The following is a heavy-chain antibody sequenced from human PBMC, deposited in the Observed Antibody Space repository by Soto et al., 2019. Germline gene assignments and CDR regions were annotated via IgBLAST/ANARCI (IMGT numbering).Heavy chain of an antibody. CDR1: GGTFSSYA. V-gene: IGHV1-69*13. CDR3: ARAPAGIFGVVIISDYFDY. J-gene: IGHJ4*02. CDR2: IIPIFGTA. Sequence: SVKVSCKVSGGTFSSYAISWVRQAPGQGLEWMGGIIPIFGTANYARKFQGRVTITADESTSTAYMELSSLRSEDTAVYYCARAPAGIFGVVIISDYFDYWGQGTLVTVS. D-gene: IGHD3-3*01.